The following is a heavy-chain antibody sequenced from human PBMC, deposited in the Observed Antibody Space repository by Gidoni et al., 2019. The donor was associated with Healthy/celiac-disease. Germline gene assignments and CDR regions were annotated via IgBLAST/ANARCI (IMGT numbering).Heavy chain of an antibody. D-gene: IGHD3-10*01. CDR3: ARAKLLWFGELFGY. Sequence: QVQLVQSGAEVKKPGASVKVSCKASGYTFTSYAMHWVRQAPGQRLEWMGWINAGNGNTKDSQKFQGRVTITRDTSASTAYMELSSLRSEDTAVYYCARAKLLWFGELFGYWGQGTLVTVSS. CDR2: INAGNGNT. J-gene: IGHJ4*02. CDR1: GYTFTSYA. V-gene: IGHV1-3*01.